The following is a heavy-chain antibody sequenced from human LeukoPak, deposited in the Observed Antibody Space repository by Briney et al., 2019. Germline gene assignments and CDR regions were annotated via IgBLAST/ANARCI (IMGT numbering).Heavy chain of an antibody. V-gene: IGHV4-39*02. J-gene: IGHJ5*02. CDR1: GGSITSSSYY. Sequence: SETLSLTCTVSGGSITSSSYYWGWIRQPPGKGPEWIGSIYYTGSTNYNPSLKSRVTISLDTSKNQFSLKLSSVTAADTAVYYCAKEGREYQAWFDPWGQGTQVTVSS. CDR3: AKEGREYQAWFDP. D-gene: IGHD2/OR15-2a*01. CDR2: IYYTGST.